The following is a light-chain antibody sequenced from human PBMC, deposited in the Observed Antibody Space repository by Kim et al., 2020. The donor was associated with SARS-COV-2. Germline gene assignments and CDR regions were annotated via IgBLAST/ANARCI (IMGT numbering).Light chain of an antibody. CDR1: QSISSY. CDR2: AAS. Sequence: ASVGDRVTITCRASQSISSYLDWYQQKPGKAPKLLIYAASSLQSGVPARFSGSGSGTDFTLTISSLQPEDVATYYCQQSNSTPLTFGGGTKVDIK. V-gene: IGKV1-39*01. J-gene: IGKJ4*01. CDR3: QQSNSTPLT.